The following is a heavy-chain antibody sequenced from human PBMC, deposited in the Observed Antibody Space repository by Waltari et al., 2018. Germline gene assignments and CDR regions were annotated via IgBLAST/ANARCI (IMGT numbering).Heavy chain of an antibody. CDR3: ARDKDREQLVDY. CDR2: IIPSLGIA. CDR1: GGTFSSYA. D-gene: IGHD6-13*01. J-gene: IGHJ4*02. V-gene: IGHV1-69*04. Sequence: QVQLVQSGAEVKKPGSSVKVSCKASGGTFSSYAISWVRQAPGQGLEWMGGIIPSLGIANYAQKFQGRVTITADESTSTAYMELSSLRSEDTAVYYCARDKDREQLVDYWGQGTLVTVSS.